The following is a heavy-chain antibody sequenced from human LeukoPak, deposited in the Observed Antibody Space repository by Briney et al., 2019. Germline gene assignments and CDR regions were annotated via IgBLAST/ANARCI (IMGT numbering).Heavy chain of an antibody. CDR1: GYTFTSYD. D-gene: IGHD6-13*01. J-gene: IGHJ4*02. CDR2: MNPNSGNT. Sequence: GASVKVSSEASGYTFTSYDINWVRQATGQGLEWMGWMNPNSGNTGYAQKFQGRVTMTRNTSISTAYMELSSLRSEDAAVYYCARGRLTAAELDYWGQGTLVTASS. V-gene: IGHV1-8*01. CDR3: ARGRLTAAELDY.